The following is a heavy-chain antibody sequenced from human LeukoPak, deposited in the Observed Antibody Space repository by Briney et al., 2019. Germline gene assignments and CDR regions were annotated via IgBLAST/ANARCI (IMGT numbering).Heavy chain of an antibody. CDR1: GFTFSTSW. V-gene: IGHV3-7*01. D-gene: IGHD1-26*01. Sequence: GGSLRLSCVASGFTFSTSWVTWVRQAPGTGLEWVANIDKHGNGKYYVDSVKGRFAISRDYASNSAFLQMGSLRAEDTSVYYCARDAGWGYYDLWGQGTPVTVSS. CDR3: ARDAGWGYYDL. CDR2: IDKHGNGK. J-gene: IGHJ4*02.